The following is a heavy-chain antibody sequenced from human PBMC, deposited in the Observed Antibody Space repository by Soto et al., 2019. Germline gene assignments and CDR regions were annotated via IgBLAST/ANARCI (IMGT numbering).Heavy chain of an antibody. CDR3: AALYSSSWYSLRGHYYYGMDV. CDR1: GFTFSSYA. D-gene: IGHD6-13*01. J-gene: IGHJ6*02. Sequence: GGSLRLSCAASGFTFSSYAMSWVRQAPGKGLEWVSAISGSGGSTYYADSVKGRFTISRDNSKNTLYLQMNSLRAEDTAVYYCAALYSSSWYSLRGHYYYGMDVWGQGTTVTVSS. CDR2: ISGSGGST. V-gene: IGHV3-23*01.